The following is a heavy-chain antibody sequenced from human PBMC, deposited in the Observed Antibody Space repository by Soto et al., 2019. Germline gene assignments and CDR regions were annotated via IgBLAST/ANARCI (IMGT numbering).Heavy chain of an antibody. Sequence: VGSLRLSCAASGFTFSSYAMHWVRQAPGKGLEWVAVISYDGSNKYYADSVKGRFTISRDNSKNTLYLQMNSLRAEDTAVYYCAREFYCSSTSCYKDYYYGMDVWGQGTTVTVSS. CDR1: GFTFSSYA. CDR3: AREFYCSSTSCYKDYYYGMDV. CDR2: ISYDGSNK. J-gene: IGHJ6*02. D-gene: IGHD2-2*02. V-gene: IGHV3-30-3*01.